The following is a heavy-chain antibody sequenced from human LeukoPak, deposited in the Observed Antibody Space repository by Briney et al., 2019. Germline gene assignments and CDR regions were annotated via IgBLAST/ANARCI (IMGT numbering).Heavy chain of an antibody. CDR2: INHSGST. V-gene: IGHV4-34*01. D-gene: IGHD2-2*01. Sequence: LETLSLTCAVYGGSFSGYYWSWIRQPPGKGLEWIGEINHSGSTNYNPSLKSRVTISVDTSKNQFSLKLSSVTAADTAVYYCARRGSAMGFHFDYWGQGTLVTVSS. CDR1: GGSFSGYY. J-gene: IGHJ4*02. CDR3: ARRGSAMGFHFDY.